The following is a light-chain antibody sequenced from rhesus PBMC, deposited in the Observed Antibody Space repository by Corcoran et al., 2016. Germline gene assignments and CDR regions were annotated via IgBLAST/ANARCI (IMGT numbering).Light chain of an antibody. V-gene: IGKV1-74*01. CDR1: ENVNNY. J-gene: IGKJ2*01. CDR2: KAS. CDR3: QQYDGTPYT. Sequence: DIQMTQYPSSLSASVGDRVTITCRASENVNNYLNWHQQKPGKAPKLLISKASTFQSGVPSRFSGSGSGTDYTFTILGLQSEDVATYYGQQYDGTPYTFGQGTKVEIK.